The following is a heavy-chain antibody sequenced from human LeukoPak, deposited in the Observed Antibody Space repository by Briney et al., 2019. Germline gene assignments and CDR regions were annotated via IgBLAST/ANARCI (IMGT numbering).Heavy chain of an antibody. CDR3: VVAGTDNWFDP. V-gene: IGHV4-34*01. D-gene: IGHD6-19*01. J-gene: IGHJ5*02. Sequence: SETLSLTCTVSGVSISSYYWSWIRQPPGKGLEWIGEINHSGSTNYNPSLKSRVTISVDTSKNQFSLKLSSVTAADTAVYYCVVAGTDNWFDPWGQGTLVTVSS. CDR2: INHSGST. CDR1: GVSISSYY.